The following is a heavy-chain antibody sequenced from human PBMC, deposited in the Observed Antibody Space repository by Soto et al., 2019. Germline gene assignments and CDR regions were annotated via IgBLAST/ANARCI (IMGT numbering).Heavy chain of an antibody. CDR3: ASRDSGNFGSYYYYGMDV. V-gene: IGHV1-69*12. Sequence: QVQLVQSGAEVKKPGSSVKVSCKASGGTFSSYAITWVRQAPGQGLEWMGGIIPIFGTANYAQKFQGRVTITAEESTSTSYMELSSLRSEDTAVYYCASRDSGNFGSYYYYGMDVWGQGTTVTVSS. J-gene: IGHJ6*02. CDR1: GGTFSSYA. CDR2: IIPIFGTA. D-gene: IGHD1-26*01.